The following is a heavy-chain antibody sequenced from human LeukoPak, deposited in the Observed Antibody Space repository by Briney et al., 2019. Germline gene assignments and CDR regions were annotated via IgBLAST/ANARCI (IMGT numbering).Heavy chain of an antibody. CDR1: GYTFTSYG. V-gene: IGHV1-18*01. CDR2: ISAYNGNT. Sequence: ASVKVSCKASGYTFTSYGISWVRQAPGQGLEWMGWISAYNGNTNYAQKLQGRVTMTTDTSTSTAYMELRSLRSDDTAVYYCARTTYYDFWSGYYTDHWGQGTLVTVSS. J-gene: IGHJ4*02. CDR3: ARTTYYDFWSGYYTDH. D-gene: IGHD3-3*01.